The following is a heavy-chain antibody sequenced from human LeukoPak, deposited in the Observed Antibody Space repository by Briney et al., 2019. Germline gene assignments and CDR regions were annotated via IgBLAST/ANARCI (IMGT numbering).Heavy chain of an antibody. CDR3: ARGRVDYGDYAADY. D-gene: IGHD4-17*01. J-gene: IGHJ4*02. V-gene: IGHV4-34*01. CDR1: GGSFSGYY. CDR2: INHSGST. Sequence: PSETLSLTCAVYGGSFSGYYWSWIRQPPGKGLEWIGEINHSGSTNYNPSLKSRVTISVDTSKNQFSLKLSSVTAADTAVYYCARGRVDYGDYAADYWGQGTLVTVSS.